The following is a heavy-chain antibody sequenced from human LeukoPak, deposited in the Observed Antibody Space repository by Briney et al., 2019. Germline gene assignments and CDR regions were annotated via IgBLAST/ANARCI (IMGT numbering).Heavy chain of an antibody. J-gene: IGHJ5*02. Sequence: SQTLSFTCTVSGDSISSGGYHWTWIRQHPGKGLERIGYISYSGSTYYNPSLKSRVNISMDTSKNQFSLSLTSVTAADTAVYYCARDYGDYFRWFDPWGQGTLVTVSS. V-gene: IGHV4-31*03. CDR3: ARDYGDYFRWFDP. D-gene: IGHD4-17*01. CDR2: ISYSGST. CDR1: GDSISSGGYH.